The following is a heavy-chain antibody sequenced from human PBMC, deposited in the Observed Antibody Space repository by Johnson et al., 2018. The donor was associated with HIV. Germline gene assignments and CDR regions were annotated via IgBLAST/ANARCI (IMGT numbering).Heavy chain of an antibody. CDR3: ARSLSSSWYEGAFDI. J-gene: IGHJ3*02. Sequence: VLLVESGGGLVQPGGSLRLSCAAYGFTFSSYDMHWVRQATGKGLEWVSAIGTAGDTYYTGSVKGRFTISRENAKNSLYLQMNSLRAGDTAVYYCARSLSSSWYEGAFDIWGQGTMVTVSS. CDR2: IGTAGDT. CDR1: GFTFSSYD. D-gene: IGHD6-13*01. V-gene: IGHV3-13*01.